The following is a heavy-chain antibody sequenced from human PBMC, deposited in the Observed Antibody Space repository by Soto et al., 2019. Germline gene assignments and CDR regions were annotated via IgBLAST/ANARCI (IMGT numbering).Heavy chain of an antibody. CDR1: GGSFSDFY. CDR3: GPRGAVADPRGY. J-gene: IGHJ4*02. Sequence: QVQLQQWGAGLLKPSETLSLTCAVYGGSFSDFYWTWIRQPPGKGLEWIGEINHSGSTNYNPSLKSRDAISVDTSKNQFSLNLTSVTAADTAVYYCGPRGAVADPRGYWGQGTLVTVSS. V-gene: IGHV4-34*01. CDR2: INHSGST. D-gene: IGHD6-19*01.